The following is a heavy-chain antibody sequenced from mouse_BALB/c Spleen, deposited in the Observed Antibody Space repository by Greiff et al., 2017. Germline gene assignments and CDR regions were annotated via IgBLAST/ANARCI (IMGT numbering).Heavy chain of an antibody. D-gene: IGHD1-1*01. CDR1: GFSLTGYG. CDR2: IWGDGST. Sequence: QVQLVESGPGLVAPSQSLSITCTVSGFSLTGYGVNWVRQPPGKGLEWLGMIWGDGSTDYNSALKSRLSISKDNSKSQVFLKMNSLQTDDTARYYCARGDYYGSSYAWFAYWGQGTLVTVSA. CDR3: ARGDYYGSSYAWFAY. V-gene: IGHV2-6-7*01. J-gene: IGHJ3*01.